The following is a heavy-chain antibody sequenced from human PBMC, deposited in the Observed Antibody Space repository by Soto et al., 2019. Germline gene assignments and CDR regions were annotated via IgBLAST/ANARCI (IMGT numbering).Heavy chain of an antibody. J-gene: IGHJ4*02. CDR2: IIPFLGTP. V-gene: IGHV1-69*06. CDR3: ARDKGAYYSHFVS. CDR1: GFTFSSYA. Sequence: QVQLVQSGAEVKKPGSSVTVSCKTSGFTFSSYAFSWVRQAPGQGLEWMGGIIPFLGTPNYAQKFQGRVNITADRSTSTAYMELSSLRSEDTAVYYCARDKGAYYSHFVSWGQGTLVTVSS. D-gene: IGHD3-22*01.